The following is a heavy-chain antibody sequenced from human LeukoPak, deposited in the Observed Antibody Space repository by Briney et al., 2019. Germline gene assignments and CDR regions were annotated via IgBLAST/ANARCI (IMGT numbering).Heavy chain of an antibody. CDR3: AKVYSSSWKGDFQH. Sequence: GGSLRLSCAASGFTFSSYAMSWVRQAPGKGLEWVSGISWNSGSIGYADSVKGRFTISRDNAKNSLYLQMNSLRAEDTALYYCAKVYSSSWKGDFQHWGQGTLVTVSS. CDR2: ISWNSGSI. J-gene: IGHJ1*01. CDR1: GFTFSSYA. V-gene: IGHV3-9*01. D-gene: IGHD6-13*01.